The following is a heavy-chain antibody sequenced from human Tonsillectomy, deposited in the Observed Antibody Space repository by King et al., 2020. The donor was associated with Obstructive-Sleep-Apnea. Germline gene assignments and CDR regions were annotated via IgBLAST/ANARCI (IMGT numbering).Heavy chain of an antibody. CDR3: AYCGGDCYSNYYYGIDV. CDR1: GLRVSRYA. V-gene: IGHV3-23*04. D-gene: IGHD2-21*02. Sequence: DVQLVESGGGLVQPGESLRLYGAVSGLRVSRYAMSWVRQAPGKGLEWFSGISGSGGRAEYDDSGKGRGTNSRDNSKNSLSLQMNSLGVEDTAVYYCAYCGGDCYSNYYYGIDVWGQGTTVTVSS. CDR2: ISGSGGRA. J-gene: IGHJ6*02.